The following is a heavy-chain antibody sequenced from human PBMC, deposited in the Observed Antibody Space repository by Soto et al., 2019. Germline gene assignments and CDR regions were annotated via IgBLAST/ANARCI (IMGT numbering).Heavy chain of an antibody. CDR3: ARDRHGGGYSYGWAIDY. V-gene: IGHV3-74*01. D-gene: IGHD5-18*01. Sequence: GGSLRLSCAASGFTFSSYWMHWVRQAPGKGLVWVSRINSDGSSTSYADSVKGRFTISRDNAKNTLYLQMNSLRAEDTAVYYCARDRHGGGYSYGWAIDYWGQGTLVTVSS. J-gene: IGHJ4*02. CDR1: GFTFSSYW. CDR2: INSDGSST.